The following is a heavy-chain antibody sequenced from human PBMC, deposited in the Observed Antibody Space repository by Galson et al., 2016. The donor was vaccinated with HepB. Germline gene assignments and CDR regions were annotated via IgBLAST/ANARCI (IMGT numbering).Heavy chain of an antibody. CDR2: IYYSGTT. D-gene: IGHD6-19*01. J-gene: IGHJ3*01. CDR3: ARQDRAGLVNF. Sequence: ETLSLTCTVSGASISSSYYYWAWIRQPPGKGLAWIGSIYYSGTTHYNPSLQSRVSISVDTSKNQFSLRLTSVSAADTAMYSCARQDRAGLVNFWGQGTMVTVSS. CDR1: GASISSSYYY. V-gene: IGHV4-39*01.